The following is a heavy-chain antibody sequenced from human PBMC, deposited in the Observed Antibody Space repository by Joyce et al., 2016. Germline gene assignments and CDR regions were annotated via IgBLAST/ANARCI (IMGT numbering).Heavy chain of an antibody. J-gene: IGHJ5*02. CDR3: ARWVVHLDP. V-gene: IGHV1-18*01. CDR2: ISACNRNT. CDR1: GYPFSHYG. D-gene: IGHD3-10*02. Sequence: QVQLVQSGAEVKKPGASVKVSCKASGYPFSHYGINWVRQAPGQGIEWMGSISACNRNTNYAKKFQGRVTMTTDTSTNTAYMDLTSLTSDDTAVYYCARWVVHLDPWGQGTLVTVSS.